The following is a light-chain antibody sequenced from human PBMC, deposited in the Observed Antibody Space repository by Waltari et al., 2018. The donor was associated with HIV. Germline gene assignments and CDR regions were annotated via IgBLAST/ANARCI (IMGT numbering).Light chain of an antibody. Sequence: SSELTQDPAVSVALGQTVMITCKGDSLRSYYASWYQQKPGQAPVLVIYGKNNRPSGIPDRFSGSSSGNTASLTITGAQAEDEADYYCNSRDSSGNHVVFGGGTKLTVL. CDR1: SLRSYY. V-gene: IGLV3-19*01. CDR2: GKN. J-gene: IGLJ2*01. CDR3: NSRDSSGNHVV.